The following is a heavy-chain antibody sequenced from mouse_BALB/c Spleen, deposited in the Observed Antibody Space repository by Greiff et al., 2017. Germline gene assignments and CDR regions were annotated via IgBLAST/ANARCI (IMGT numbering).Heavy chain of an antibody. D-gene: IGHD1-1*01. Sequence: EVQRVESGGGLVKPGGSLKLSCAASGFTFSSYTMSWVRQTPEKRLEWVATISSGGSYTYYPDSVKGRFTISRDNAKNTLYLQMSSLKSEDTAMYYCTREGGLLRIFAYWGQGTLVTVSA. V-gene: IGHV5-6-4*01. CDR1: GFTFSSYT. CDR3: TREGGLLRIFAY. J-gene: IGHJ3*01. CDR2: ISSGGSYT.